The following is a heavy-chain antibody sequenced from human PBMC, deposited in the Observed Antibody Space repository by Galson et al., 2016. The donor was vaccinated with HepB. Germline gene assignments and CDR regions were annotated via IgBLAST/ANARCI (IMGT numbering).Heavy chain of an antibody. Sequence: SLRLSCAASGFAFSNFGLSWVRQAPGEGLEWVASISTRRTTYYSDSVQGRFTISRDNSNNTLYLQMNGLRAEDTAVYYCSKERLVRRIFDHWGQGTLLTVSS. V-gene: IGHV3-23*01. CDR2: ISTRRTT. D-gene: IGHD1-1*01. CDR1: GFAFSNFG. J-gene: IGHJ4*02. CDR3: SKERLVRRIFDH.